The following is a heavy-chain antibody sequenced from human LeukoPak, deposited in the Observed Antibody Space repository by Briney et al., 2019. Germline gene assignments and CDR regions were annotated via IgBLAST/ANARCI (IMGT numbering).Heavy chain of an antibody. CDR3: ARAVGIAARPGWFDP. CDR2: IYSGGST. D-gene: IGHD6-6*01. V-gene: IGHV3-66*02. J-gene: IGHJ5*02. CDR1: GFTVSSNY. Sequence: PGGSLRLSCAASGFTVSSNYMSWVRQAPGKGLEWVSVIYSGGSTYYADSVKGRFTISRDNSKNTLYLQMGSLRAEDMAVYYCARAVGIAARPGWFDPWGQGTLVTVSS.